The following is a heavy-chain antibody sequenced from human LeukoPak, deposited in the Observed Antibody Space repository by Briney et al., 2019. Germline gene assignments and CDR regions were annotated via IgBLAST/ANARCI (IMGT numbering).Heavy chain of an antibody. J-gene: IGHJ4*02. CDR3: AREDGGFIAAAGYFDY. V-gene: IGHV4-39*07. CDR2: LFFNGGT. D-gene: IGHD6-13*01. Sequence: SETLSLTCIVSGGTITSSSVYWGWIRQPPGKGLEWLGSLFFNGGTYYNPSFEPRVTMSVDTSKNQFSLKLSSVTAADTAVYYCAREDGGFIAAAGYFDYWGQGTLVTVSS. CDR1: GGTITSSSVY.